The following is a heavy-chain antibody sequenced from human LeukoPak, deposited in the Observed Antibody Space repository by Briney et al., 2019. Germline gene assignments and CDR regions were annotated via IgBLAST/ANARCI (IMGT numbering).Heavy chain of an antibody. CDR2: INPSAGST. V-gene: IGHV1-46*01. CDR3: ARGPHSSSWPDIPRDF. D-gene: IGHD6-13*01. CDR1: GYTLTNYY. J-gene: IGHJ4*02. Sequence: GASVEVSCKASGYTLTNYYMHWVRQAPGQGLEWMGIINPSAGSTSYAKKFHGRVTITRDTSTSTLYMDLSSLTSEDTAVYFCARGPHSSSWPDIPRDFWGQGTLVTVSS.